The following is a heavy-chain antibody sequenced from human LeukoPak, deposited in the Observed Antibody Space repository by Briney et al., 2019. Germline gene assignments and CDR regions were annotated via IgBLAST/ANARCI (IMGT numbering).Heavy chain of an antibody. CDR2: ISISGGST. V-gene: IGHV3-23*01. CDR1: GFTFSNYG. Sequence: GGSLRLSCAASGFTFSNYGMSWVRQAPGKGLEWVSVISISGGSTYYADSVKGRFTISRDNAKNTLYLQMNSLRAEDTAVYYCSAAGNYEYFQHWGQGTLVTVSS. CDR3: SAAGNYEYFQH. J-gene: IGHJ1*01. D-gene: IGHD6-13*01.